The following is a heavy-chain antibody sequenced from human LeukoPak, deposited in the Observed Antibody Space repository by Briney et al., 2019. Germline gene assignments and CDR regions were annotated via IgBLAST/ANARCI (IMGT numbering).Heavy chain of an antibody. Sequence: GGSLRLSCAASGFTFSSYAMSWVRQAPGKGLEWVSVIYSGGSTYYADSVKGRSTISRDNSKNTLYLQMNSLRAEDTAVYYCARSSFPTYSRGWYSFDYWGQGTLVTVSS. D-gene: IGHD6-19*01. J-gene: IGHJ4*02. CDR1: GFTFSSYA. V-gene: IGHV3-66*01. CDR2: IYSGGST. CDR3: ARSSFPTYSRGWYSFDY.